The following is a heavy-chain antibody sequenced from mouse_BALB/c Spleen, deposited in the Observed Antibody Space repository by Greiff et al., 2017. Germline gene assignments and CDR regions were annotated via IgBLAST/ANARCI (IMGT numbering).Heavy chain of an antibody. Sequence: QGQLKESGPGLVAPSQSLSITCTVSGFSLTSYGVHWVRQPPGKGLEWLGVIWAGGSTNYNSALMSRLSISKDNSKSQVFLKMNSLQTDDTAMYYCARDNGNYHYAMDYWGQGTSVTVSS. CDR1: GFSLTSYG. CDR3: ARDNGNYHYAMDY. J-gene: IGHJ4*01. CDR2: IWAGGST. D-gene: IGHD2-1*01. V-gene: IGHV2-9*02.